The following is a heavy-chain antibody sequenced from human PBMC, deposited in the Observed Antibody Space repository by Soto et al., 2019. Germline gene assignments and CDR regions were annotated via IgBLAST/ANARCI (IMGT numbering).Heavy chain of an antibody. Sequence: SETLSLTCTVSGASMSSGGYYWTWIRQSPGKGLEWIGYIYYSGSTYYNPSLESRVAISLDTSRSQFSLTLHSVTAADTAIYYCARRVNGYFDYWGQGALVTVSS. CDR1: GASMSSGGYY. CDR3: ARRVNGYFDY. V-gene: IGHV4-31*03. CDR2: IYYSGST. D-gene: IGHD2-8*01. J-gene: IGHJ4*02.